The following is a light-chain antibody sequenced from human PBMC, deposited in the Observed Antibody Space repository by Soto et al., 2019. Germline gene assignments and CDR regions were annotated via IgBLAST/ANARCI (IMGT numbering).Light chain of an antibody. Sequence: QSVLTQPPSVSGAPGQRVTISCTGRSSNIGAGYDVHWYQQLPGTAPKLLVYTNTNRPTGVPDRFSGSKSGTSASLAITGLQAEDEADYYCQSYDSSLSGFVFGTGTQLTVL. CDR1: SSNIGAGYD. CDR3: QSYDSSLSGFV. CDR2: TNT. V-gene: IGLV1-40*01. J-gene: IGLJ1*01.